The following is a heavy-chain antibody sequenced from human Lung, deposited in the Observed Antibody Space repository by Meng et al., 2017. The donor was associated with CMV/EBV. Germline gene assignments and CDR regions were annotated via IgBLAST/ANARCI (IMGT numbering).Heavy chain of an antibody. CDR2: IRFDGTNK. Sequence: LSLTXAASGFTFSSYAMHWVRQAPGKGLEWVANIRFDGTNKYHADSVKGRFTISRDNSKNTLYLQMNSLRAEDTAVYYCAKRGDSSGTYAMDVWGQGTXVTVSS. J-gene: IGHJ6*02. V-gene: IGHV3-30*02. CDR1: GFTFSSYA. D-gene: IGHD3-22*01. CDR3: AKRGDSSGTYAMDV.